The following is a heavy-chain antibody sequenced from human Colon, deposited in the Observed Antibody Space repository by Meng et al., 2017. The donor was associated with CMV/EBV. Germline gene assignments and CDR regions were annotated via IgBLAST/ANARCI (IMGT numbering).Heavy chain of an antibody. V-gene: IGHV1-3*02. D-gene: IGHD6-13*01. CDR2: STPDSGKT. CDR1: GYTFNYYA. CDR3: ARARDSGSWLFDY. Sequence: ASVKVSCKASGYTFNYYAIHWVRQAPGHRLQWMGCSTPDSGKTQYSREFQGRFTFTRDTSASTAYMVLSSLTSEDMAVYYCARARDSGSWLFDYWGQGSLVTVSS. J-gene: IGHJ4*02.